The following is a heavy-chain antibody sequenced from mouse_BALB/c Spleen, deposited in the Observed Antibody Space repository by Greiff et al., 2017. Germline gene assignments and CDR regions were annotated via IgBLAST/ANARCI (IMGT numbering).Heavy chain of an antibody. J-gene: IGHJ3*01. CDR2: IDPANGNT. CDR3: APYYRYDGFAY. D-gene: IGHD2-14*01. Sequence: VQLQQSGAELVKPGASVKLSCTASGFNIKDTYMHWVKQRPEQGLEWIGRIDPANGNTKYDPKFQGKATITADTSSNTAYLQLSSLTSEDTAVYYCAPYYRYDGFAYWGQGTLVTVAA. V-gene: IGHV14-3*02. CDR1: GFNIKDTY.